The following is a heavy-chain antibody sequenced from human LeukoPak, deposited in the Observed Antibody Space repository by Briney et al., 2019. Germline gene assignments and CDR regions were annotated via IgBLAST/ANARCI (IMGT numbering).Heavy chain of an antibody. CDR3: ATGERMVRGDGVDY. CDR1: GFTVRNNY. D-gene: IGHD3-10*01. Sequence: GGSLRLSCAASGFTVRNNYMSWVRQAPGKGLEWVSVIYSGGSTYYADSVKGRFTISRDNSKDTLYLQMNSLRAEDTAVYFCATGERMVRGDGVDYWGQGTLVTVSS. CDR2: IYSGGST. V-gene: IGHV3-66*01. J-gene: IGHJ4*02.